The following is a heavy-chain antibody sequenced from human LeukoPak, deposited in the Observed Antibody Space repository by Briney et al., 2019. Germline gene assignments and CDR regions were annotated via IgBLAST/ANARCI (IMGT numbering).Heavy chain of an antibody. D-gene: IGHD3-22*01. V-gene: IGHV3-15*01. CDR1: GFTFSNAW. J-gene: IGHJ3*02. CDR2: IKSKTDGGTT. Sequence: GGSLRLSCAASGFTFSNAWMSWVRQAPGKGLEWVGRIKSKTDGGTTDYAAPVKGRFTISRDDSKNTLYLQMNSLKTEDTAVYYRTASTGVYYYDSVDIWGQGTMVTVSS. CDR3: TASTGVYYYDSVDI.